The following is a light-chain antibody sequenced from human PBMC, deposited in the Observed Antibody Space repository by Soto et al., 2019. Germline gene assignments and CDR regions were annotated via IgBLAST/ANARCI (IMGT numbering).Light chain of an antibody. V-gene: IGKV1-39*01. CDR1: KSISSY. J-gene: IGKJ3*01. Sequence: DIQMTQSPSSLSASVGDRVTITCRASKSISSYLNWYQQKPGKAPKLLIYAASSLQSGVPSRFSGSGSGTDFTLTISSLQPEDFATYYCQQSYSTLQFTFGPGTKVDIK. CDR3: QQSYSTLQFT. CDR2: AAS.